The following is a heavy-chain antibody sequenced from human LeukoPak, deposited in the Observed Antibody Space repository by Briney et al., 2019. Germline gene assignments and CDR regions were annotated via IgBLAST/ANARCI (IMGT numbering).Heavy chain of an antibody. Sequence: PGGSLRLSCAASGFTFSTHWMVWVRRAPGKGLLWDSRIDPDGSSTTYADSVKGRFTNSRDNARSTLYLQMNSLRAEDTAVYYCATIVQGAFEIWGLGTMVTVSS. V-gene: IGHV3-74*03. CDR2: IDPDGSST. CDR3: ATIVQGAFEI. J-gene: IGHJ3*02. CDR1: GFTFSTHW. D-gene: IGHD5-24*01.